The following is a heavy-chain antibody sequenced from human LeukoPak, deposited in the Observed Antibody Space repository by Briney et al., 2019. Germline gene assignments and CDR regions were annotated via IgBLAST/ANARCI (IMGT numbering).Heavy chain of an antibody. V-gene: IGHV3-48*01. Sequence: GGSLRLSCAASGFTFSSYSMNWVRQAPGKGLEWVSYISSSSSTIYYADSVKGRFTISRDNAKNSLYLQMNSLRAEDTAVYYCAKDPRRYCSGGSCHAVDYWGQGTLVTVSS. J-gene: IGHJ4*02. CDR2: ISSSSSTI. CDR3: AKDPRRYCSGGSCHAVDY. D-gene: IGHD2-15*01. CDR1: GFTFSSYS.